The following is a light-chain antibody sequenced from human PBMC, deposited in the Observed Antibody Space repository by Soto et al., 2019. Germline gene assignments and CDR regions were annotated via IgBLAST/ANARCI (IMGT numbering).Light chain of an antibody. CDR2: AAS. CDR1: QSISSY. CDR3: QQSYSTPLT. J-gene: IGKJ4*01. Sequence: DIQMTQSPSSLSASVGDRVTITCRASQSISSYLNWYQQKRGKAPKFLIYAASSLQSGVPSRFSGSGSGTDFTLTISSLQPEDFASYYCQQSYSTPLTFGGGTKVEIK. V-gene: IGKV1-39*01.